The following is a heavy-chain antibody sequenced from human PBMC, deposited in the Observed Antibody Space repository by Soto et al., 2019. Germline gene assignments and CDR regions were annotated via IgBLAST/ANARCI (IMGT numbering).Heavy chain of an antibody. V-gene: IGHV3-7*01. Sequence: GGSLRLCCAASGFMFSSYWMSWVRQAPGKGLEWVANIKEDGSEIYYVDSVRGRFTISRDNAKSSLYLQMNTLRAEDTAVYYCPIPTDHWGQGTLVTVFS. CDR1: GFMFSSYW. CDR2: IKEDGSEI. CDR3: PIPTDH. J-gene: IGHJ5*02.